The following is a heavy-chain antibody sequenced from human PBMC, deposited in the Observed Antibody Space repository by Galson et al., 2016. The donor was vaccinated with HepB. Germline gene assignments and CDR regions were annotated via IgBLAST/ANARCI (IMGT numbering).Heavy chain of an antibody. CDR2: INPNNGDT. CDR3: ARPVNRVGTGY. CDR1: GYTFTPYD. J-gene: IGHJ4*02. Sequence: SVKVSCKASGYTFTPYDIYWVRQAPGQGLEWMGWINPNNGDTMHAQNFRGRVTLTRDTSISTAYMELDSLTSDDTAVYYCARPVNRVGTGYWGQGTLVTVSS. V-gene: IGHV1-2*02. D-gene: IGHD1-1*01.